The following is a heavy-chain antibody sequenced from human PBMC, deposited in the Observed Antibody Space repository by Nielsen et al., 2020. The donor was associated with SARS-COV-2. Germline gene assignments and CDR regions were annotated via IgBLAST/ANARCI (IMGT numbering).Heavy chain of an antibody. D-gene: IGHD3-10*01. V-gene: IGHV4-31*03. J-gene: IGHJ5*01. CDR3: ARERLYYYGSGNLDS. Sequence: SETLSLTCTVSGGSISSSSYYWSWIRQSPGKGLEWIGYIYYSGSTYYNPSLKSRVTISVDTSKNQFSLKLSSVTAADTAVYYCARERLYYYGSGNLDSWGQGTLVTVSS. CDR2: IYYSGST. CDR1: GGSISSSSYY.